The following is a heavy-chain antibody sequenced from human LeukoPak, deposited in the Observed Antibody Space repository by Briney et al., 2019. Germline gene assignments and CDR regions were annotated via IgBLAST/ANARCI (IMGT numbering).Heavy chain of an antibody. J-gene: IGHJ4*02. CDR3: ATFSGTAVVVTYFDY. Sequence: GGSLRLFCAASGFTFSSYGMHWVRQAPGKGLEWVAATLYEEKEKYYAVSVKGRSAIARDNSMKMLYLQMNNLTTEDTAIYYCATFSGTAVVVTYFDYWGQGTLVSVSS. D-gene: IGHD1-26*01. CDR2: TLYEEKEK. CDR1: GFTFSSYG. V-gene: IGHV3-33*03.